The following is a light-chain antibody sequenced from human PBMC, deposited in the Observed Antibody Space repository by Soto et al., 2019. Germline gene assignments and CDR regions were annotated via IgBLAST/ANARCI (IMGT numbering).Light chain of an antibody. Sequence: HSVLAQPRSVSASPGQSVTISCTGTSGYVGDYNYVSWYRQYPGKTPTLLIYEVRRRPSGVPDRFSGSKSGNTASLTISGLQAEDEADYYCCSYADSLLYVFGTGTKVTVL. CDR1: SGYVGDYNY. CDR3: CSYADSLLYV. V-gene: IGLV2-11*01. J-gene: IGLJ1*01. CDR2: EVR.